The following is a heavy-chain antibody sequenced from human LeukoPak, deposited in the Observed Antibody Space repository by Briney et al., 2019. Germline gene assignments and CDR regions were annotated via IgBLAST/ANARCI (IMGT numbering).Heavy chain of an antibody. CDR2: MYSSGST. CDR3: SRRFLSKLYDRNGDDDFDV. J-gene: IGHJ3*01. D-gene: IGHD3-22*01. V-gene: IGHV4-39*02. CDR1: DDSISSGSYY. Sequence: SETLSLTCSVSDDSISSGSYYWAWIRQPPGKGLEWVGIMYSSGSTSYTPSLKSRVAIYRDKSRNYLFLNLRSVTAADTAVYYCSRRFLSKLYDRNGDDDFDVWSQGTLITVAS.